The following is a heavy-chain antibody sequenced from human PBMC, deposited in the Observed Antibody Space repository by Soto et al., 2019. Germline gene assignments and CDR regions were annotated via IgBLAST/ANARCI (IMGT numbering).Heavy chain of an antibody. CDR2: IYYSGST. Sequence: SETLSLTCTVSGGSISSYYWSWIRQPPGKGLEWIGYIYYSGSTNYNPSLKSRVTISVDTSKNQFSLKLSSVTAADTAVYYCARDHHYHFWSGAQSTQPHYGMDVWGQGTMVTVSS. J-gene: IGHJ6*02. CDR3: ARDHHYHFWSGAQSTQPHYGMDV. D-gene: IGHD3-3*01. V-gene: IGHV4-59*01. CDR1: GGSISSYY.